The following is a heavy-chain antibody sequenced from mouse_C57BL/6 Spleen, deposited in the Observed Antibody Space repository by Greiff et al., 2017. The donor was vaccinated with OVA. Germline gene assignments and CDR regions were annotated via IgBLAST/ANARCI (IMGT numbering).Heavy chain of an antibody. CDR3: ARRDYTDWYFDV. J-gene: IGHJ1*03. Sequence: EVKVVESGGGLVKPGGSLKLSCAASGFTFSDYGMHWVRQAPEKGLEWVAYISSGSSTIYYADTVKGRFTISRDNAKNTLFLQMTSLRSEDTAMYYCARRDYTDWYFDVWGTGTTVTVSS. D-gene: IGHD2-12*01. V-gene: IGHV5-17*01. CDR2: ISSGSSTI. CDR1: GFTFSDYG.